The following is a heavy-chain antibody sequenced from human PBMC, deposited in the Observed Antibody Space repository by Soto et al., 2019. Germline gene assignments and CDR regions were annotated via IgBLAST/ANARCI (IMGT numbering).Heavy chain of an antibody. CDR3: AKFRGCSSTSCPRHYYYYYGMDV. V-gene: IGHV3-23*01. D-gene: IGHD2-2*01. Sequence: GWSLRLSCAASGFTFSSYAMSLVRQAPGKGLEWGSSISGSGGSTYYADSVKGRFTISRDNSKNTLYLQMNSLRAEDTAVYYCAKFRGCSSTSCPRHYYYYYGMDVWGQGTTVTVS. CDR2: ISGSGGST. J-gene: IGHJ6*01. CDR1: GFTFSSYA.